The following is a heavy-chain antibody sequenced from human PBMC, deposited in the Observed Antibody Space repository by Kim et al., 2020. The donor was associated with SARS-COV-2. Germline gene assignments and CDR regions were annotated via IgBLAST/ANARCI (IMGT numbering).Heavy chain of an antibody. CDR2: IYYTGDI. V-gene: IGHV4-59*01. Sequence: SETLSLTCTVSGASITNTYWSWIRQPPGKGLEWIGYIYYTGDIKYNPSLNSRATMSLDTSKNQFSLKMSSVSAADTAVYYCTRNAGRGRQSDSWGQGTLVIVSS. CDR1: GASITNTY. D-gene: IGHD4-4*01. J-gene: IGHJ4*02. CDR3: TRNAGRGRQSDS.